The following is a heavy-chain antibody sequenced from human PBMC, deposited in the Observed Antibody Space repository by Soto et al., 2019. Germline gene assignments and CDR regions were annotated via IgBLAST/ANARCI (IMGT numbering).Heavy chain of an antibody. D-gene: IGHD3-16*01. CDR3: ATIAAALGEYYYGMDV. CDR1: GFTFSNYA. Sequence: LRLSCAASGFTFSNYAVSWVRQAPGKGLEWVSVISGSGGTKHYAESVKGRFSIFRDNSKNTLYLQMDSLRVDDTAVYYCATIAAALGEYYYGMDVWGQGTTVTVSS. V-gene: IGHV3-23*01. CDR2: ISGSGGTK. J-gene: IGHJ6*02.